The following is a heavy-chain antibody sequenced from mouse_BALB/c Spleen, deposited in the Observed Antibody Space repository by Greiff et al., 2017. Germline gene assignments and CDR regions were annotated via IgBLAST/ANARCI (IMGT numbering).Heavy chain of an antibody. D-gene: IGHD1-1*01. Sequence: VQLQESAAELARPGASVKMSCKASGYTFTSYTMHWVKQRPGQGLEWIGYINPSSGYTEYNQKFKDKTTLTADKSSSTAYMQLSSLTSEDSAVYYCAKIARVPDYYGSSYTDYWGQGTTLTVSS. V-gene: IGHV1-4*02. CDR1: GYTFTSYT. CDR2: INPSSGYT. J-gene: IGHJ2*01. CDR3: AKIARVPDYYGSSYTDY.